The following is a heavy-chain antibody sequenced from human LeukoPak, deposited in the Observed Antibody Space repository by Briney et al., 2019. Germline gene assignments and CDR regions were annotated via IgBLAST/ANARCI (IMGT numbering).Heavy chain of an antibody. CDR1: GGSISSSSYY. Sequence: SETLSLTCTVSGGSISSSSYYWGWTRQHPGKGLEWIGYIYYTGTTYYNPSLESRVTISVDTSKNQFSLNLRSVTAADTAVYYCASAAAYIAALDYWGQGTLVTVSS. J-gene: IGHJ4*02. CDR3: ASAAAYIAALDY. D-gene: IGHD2-15*01. V-gene: IGHV4-31*03. CDR2: IYYTGTT.